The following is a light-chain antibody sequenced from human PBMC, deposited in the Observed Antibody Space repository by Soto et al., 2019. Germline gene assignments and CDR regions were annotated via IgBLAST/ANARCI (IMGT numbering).Light chain of an antibody. J-gene: IGKJ1*01. V-gene: IGKV1-5*01. CDR1: HSLNGR. CDR3: QQYNYNST. CDR2: DVS. Sequence: DIQMTQSPSTLSSSIGDRVTITCRASHSLNGRLAWYRQRPGHAPDLLIYDVSTLETGVPSRFSGTGSETEFTLTTSSLQPDDFATYYCQQYNYNSTFGPGTTVEIK.